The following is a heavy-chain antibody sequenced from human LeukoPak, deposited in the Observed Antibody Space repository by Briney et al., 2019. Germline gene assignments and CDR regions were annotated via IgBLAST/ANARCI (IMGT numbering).Heavy chain of an antibody. D-gene: IGHD6-13*01. CDR3: ASGYSRRMDV. V-gene: IGHV4-39*07. Sequence: PSETLSLTCTVSGGSISSSSYYWGWIRQPPGKGLEWIGSIYYSGSTNYNPSLKSRVTISVDTSKNQFSLKLSSVTAADTAVYYCASGYSRRMDVWGKGTTVTVSS. J-gene: IGHJ6*04. CDR2: IYYSGST. CDR1: GGSISSSSYY.